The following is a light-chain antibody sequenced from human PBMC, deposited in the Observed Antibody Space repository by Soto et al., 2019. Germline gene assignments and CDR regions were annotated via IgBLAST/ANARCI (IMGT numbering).Light chain of an antibody. J-gene: IGLJ1*01. Sequence: QSALTQPPSASGSPGQSVTISCTGTSSDVGGYNYVSWYQQHPGKAPKLMIYEVSKQPSGVPDRFSGSKSGNTASLTVSGLQAEDEADYYCNSYAGSNNVFGTGTKLTVL. CDR2: EVS. V-gene: IGLV2-8*01. CDR3: NSYAGSNNV. CDR1: SSDVGGYNY.